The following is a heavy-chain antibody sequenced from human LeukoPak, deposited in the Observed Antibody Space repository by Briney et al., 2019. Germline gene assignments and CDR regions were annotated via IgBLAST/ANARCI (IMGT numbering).Heavy chain of an antibody. D-gene: IGHD3-10*01. CDR3: ARSYGSGSSAGY. CDR2: IYYSGST. V-gene: IGHV4-59*01. J-gene: IGHJ4*02. Sequence: SSETLSLTCTVSGGSISSYYWSWIRQPPGKGLEWIGYIYYSGSTNYNPSLKSRVTISADTSKNQFSLKLSSVTAADTAVYYCARSYGSGSSAGYWGQGTLVTVSS. CDR1: GGSISSYY.